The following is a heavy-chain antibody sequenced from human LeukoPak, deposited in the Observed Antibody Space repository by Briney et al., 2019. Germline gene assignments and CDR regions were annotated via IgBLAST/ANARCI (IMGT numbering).Heavy chain of an antibody. V-gene: IGHV3-21*01. J-gene: IGHJ4*02. Sequence: PGGSLRLSCAASGFSFSTYAMNWVRQAPGKGLEWVSSISSSSSYIYYADSVKGRFTISRGNAKNSLYLQMNSLRAEDTAVYYCARGQRGYYDYWGQGTLVTVSS. CDR1: GFSFSTYA. CDR2: ISSSSSYI. D-gene: IGHD3-22*01. CDR3: ARGQRGYYDY.